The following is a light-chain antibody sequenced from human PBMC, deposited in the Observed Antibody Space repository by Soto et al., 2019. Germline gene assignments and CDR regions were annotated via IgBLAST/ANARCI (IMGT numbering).Light chain of an antibody. CDR1: QRVSDN. J-gene: IGKJ3*01. CDR2: GAS. Sequence: EVLMAQSPDTLYVSPGERVTLSCRSSQRVSDNLAWYQQKPGQGPRLLIYGASTGATDIPPRFSGSGSGSEFSLTVSSLQSEDFAVYYCQQYDNWPPFFTFGPGTKVHIK. CDR3: QQYDNWPPFFT. V-gene: IGKV3-15*01.